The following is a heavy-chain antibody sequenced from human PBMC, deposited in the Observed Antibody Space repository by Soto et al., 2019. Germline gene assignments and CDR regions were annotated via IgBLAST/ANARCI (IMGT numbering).Heavy chain of an antibody. CDR3: ARTQSVFDL. CDR2: TYYRSKWYS. V-gene: IGHV6-1*01. J-gene: IGHJ4*02. Sequence: SQTLSLTCAISGDSVSSNSAAWNWIGQSPSRGLEWLGRTYYRSKWYSEYAISVKGRITINPDTSKNQFSLQLSSVTPEDTAVYYCARTQSVFDLWGQGTLVTVSS. CDR1: GDSVSSNSAA.